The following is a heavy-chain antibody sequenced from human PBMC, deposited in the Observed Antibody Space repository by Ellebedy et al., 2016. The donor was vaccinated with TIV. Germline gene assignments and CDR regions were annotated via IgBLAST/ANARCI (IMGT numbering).Heavy chain of an antibody. J-gene: IGHJ3*01. CDR2: ITESGGNT. Sequence: GESLKISCAASGLTFSSHAMSWVRQAPGKGLAWVSSITESGGNTYYADSVKGRFTISRDNSKDTLFLQMNSLRAEDTASYFCARDPVGVGPAFDVWGQGTMVTVSS. CDR3: ARDPVGVGPAFDV. V-gene: IGHV3-23*01. CDR1: GLTFSSHA. D-gene: IGHD4-23*01.